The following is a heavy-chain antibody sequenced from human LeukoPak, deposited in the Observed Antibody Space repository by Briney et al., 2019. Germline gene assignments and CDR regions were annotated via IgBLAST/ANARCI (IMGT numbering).Heavy chain of an antibody. V-gene: IGHV4-39*02. Sequence: SKTLSLTCTISGDSISSSNYYWGWIRQPPGKGLEWVGNIYYSGRTYYNPSLKSRVTISVDTSKNDFSLKLSSVAAADTAVYYCARLYYYDSSGPPLWGQGTMVAVSS. CDR1: GDSISSSNYY. CDR3: ARLYYYDSSGPPL. D-gene: IGHD3-22*01. J-gene: IGHJ4*02. CDR2: IYYSGRT.